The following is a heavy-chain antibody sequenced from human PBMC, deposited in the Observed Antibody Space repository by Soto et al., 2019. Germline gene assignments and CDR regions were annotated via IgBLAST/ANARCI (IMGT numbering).Heavy chain of an antibody. CDR1: GYNFARDW. V-gene: IGHV5-51*01. Sequence: PGESLKISCKGSGYNFARDWIGLVRQRPGKGLEWMGTIFPGDSDTKYSPSFEGHVTISVDKSITTAYLQWSSLKASDTAMYYCARQAYASNVPDSWGHGTLVTVSS. CDR3: ARQAYASNVPDS. D-gene: IGHD2-8*01. CDR2: IFPGDSDT. J-gene: IGHJ5*01.